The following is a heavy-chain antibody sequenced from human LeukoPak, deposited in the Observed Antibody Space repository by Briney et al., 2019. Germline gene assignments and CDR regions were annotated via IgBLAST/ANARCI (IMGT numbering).Heavy chain of an antibody. CDR1: GGSISSSSYY. V-gene: IGHV4-39*07. D-gene: IGHD1-26*01. CDR2: IYYSGST. CDR3: ARDLKVGATPFSFAFDI. Sequence: SETLSLTCTVSGGSISSSSYYWGWIRQPPGKGLEWIGSIYYSGSTYYNPSLKSRVTISVDTSKNQFSLKLNSVTAADAAVYFCARDLKVGATPFSFAFDIWGQGTMVTVSS. J-gene: IGHJ3*02.